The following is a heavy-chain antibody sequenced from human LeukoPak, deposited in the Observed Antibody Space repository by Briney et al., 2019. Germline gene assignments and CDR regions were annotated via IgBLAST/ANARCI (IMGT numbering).Heavy chain of an antibody. J-gene: IGHJ4*02. D-gene: IGHD3-22*01. CDR1: GGSMSNYY. V-gene: IGHV4-59*01. CDR3: ARVDYYDSSPFDY. CDR2: IYYTGST. Sequence: PSETLSLTCTVSGGSMSNYYGSWIRQPPGKGLEWIAYIYYTGSTYYNPSLKSRVTISVDTSKNQFSLKLSSVTAADTAVYYCARVDYYDSSPFDYWGQGTLVTVSS.